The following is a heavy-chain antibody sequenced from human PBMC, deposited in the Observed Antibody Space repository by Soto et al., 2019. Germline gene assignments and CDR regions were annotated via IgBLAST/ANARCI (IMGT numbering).Heavy chain of an antibody. J-gene: IGHJ4*02. Sequence: QVQLVESGGGVVQPGRSLRLSCAASGFTFSSYGMHWVRQAPGKGLEWVAVIWYDGSNKYYADSVKGRFTISRDNSKNTLYLQMNSLRAADTAVYYCAKDWGSVGATRPHFDYWGQGTLVTVSS. CDR1: GFTFSSYG. D-gene: IGHD1-26*01. CDR2: IWYDGSNK. CDR3: AKDWGSVGATRPHFDY. V-gene: IGHV3-33*06.